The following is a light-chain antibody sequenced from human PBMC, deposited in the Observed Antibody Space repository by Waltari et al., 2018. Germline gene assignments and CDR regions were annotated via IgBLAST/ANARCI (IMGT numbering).Light chain of an antibody. CDR1: TSDVGGYNY. J-gene: IGLJ2*01. CDR3: SSYAGSTVI. Sequence: QSALTQPPSASGSPGQSVTISCTGITSDVGGYNYVSRYQQHPGKAPKLMIYEVSKRPSGVPDRFSGSKSGNTASLTVSGLQAEDEADYYCSSYAGSTVIFGGGTKLTVL. V-gene: IGLV2-8*01. CDR2: EVS.